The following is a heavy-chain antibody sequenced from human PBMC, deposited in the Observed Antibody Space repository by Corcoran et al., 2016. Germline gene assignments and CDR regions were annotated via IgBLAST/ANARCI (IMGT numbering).Heavy chain of an antibody. V-gene: IGHV3-33*01. J-gene: IGHJ3*02. CDR2: IWYDGSNK. Sequence: QVQLVESGGGVVQPGRSLRLSCAASGFTFSSYDMHWVRQAPGKGLEWVAVIWYDGSNKYYADSVKGRFTISRDNSKNTLYLQMNRLRAEDTAVYYCARDLTGTTSGAFDIWGQGTMVTVSS. D-gene: IGHD1-7*01. CDR3: ARDLTGTTSGAFDI. CDR1: GFTFSSYD.